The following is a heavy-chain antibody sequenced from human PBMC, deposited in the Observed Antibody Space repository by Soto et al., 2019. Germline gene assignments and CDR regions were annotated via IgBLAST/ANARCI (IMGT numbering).Heavy chain of an antibody. J-gene: IGHJ6*02. D-gene: IGHD2-2*01. CDR3: AKRILRSTLCGMDV. Sequence: TGGSLRLSCAASGFTFSSYGMHWVRQAPGKGLEWVAVISYDGSNKYYADSVKGRFTISRDNSKNTLYLQMNSLRAEDTAVYYCAKRILRSTLCGMDVWGQGTTVTVSS. V-gene: IGHV3-30*18. CDR2: ISYDGSNK. CDR1: GFTFSSYG.